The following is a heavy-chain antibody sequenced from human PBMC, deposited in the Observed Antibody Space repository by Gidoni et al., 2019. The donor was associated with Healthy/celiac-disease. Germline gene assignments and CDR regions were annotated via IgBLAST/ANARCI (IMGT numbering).Heavy chain of an antibody. V-gene: IGHV3-11*06. CDR2: ISSSSSYT. CDR3: ARVVGGYTYGFGNGMDV. J-gene: IGHJ6*02. Sequence: ESGGGLVKPGGSLRLSCAASGFTFSDYYMSWIRQAPGKRLEWVSYISSSSSYTNYAASVKGRFTISRDNAKNSLYLQMNSLRAEDTAVYYCARVVGGYTYGFGNGMDVWGQGTTVTVSS. D-gene: IGHD5-18*01. CDR1: GFTFSDYY.